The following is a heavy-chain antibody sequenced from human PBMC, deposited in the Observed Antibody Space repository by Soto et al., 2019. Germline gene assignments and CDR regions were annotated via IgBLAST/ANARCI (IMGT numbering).Heavy chain of an antibody. CDR3: ARRGFGDRYYYYGMDV. J-gene: IGHJ6*02. CDR2: IYPGDSDT. D-gene: IGHD3-10*01. Sequence: PGESLKISCQGSGYSFTSYWIGWVRQMPGKGLEWMGIIYPGDSDTRYSPSFQGQVTISADKSISTAYLQWSSLKASDTAMYYCARRGFGDRYYYYGMDVWGQGTTVTVSS. CDR1: GYSFTSYW. V-gene: IGHV5-51*01.